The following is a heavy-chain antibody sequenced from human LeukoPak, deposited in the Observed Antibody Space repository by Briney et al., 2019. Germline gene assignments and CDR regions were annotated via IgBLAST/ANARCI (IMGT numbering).Heavy chain of an antibody. CDR3: ARDSVHGYYDSSGYSTLLDY. CDR1: RFTFSNHY. D-gene: IGHD3-22*01. CDR2: IKEDGSEK. J-gene: IGHJ4*02. Sequence: GGSLRLSCVASRFTFSNHYMSWVRQAPGKGLEWVANIKEDGSEKYYVDSVKGRFTISRDNAKNSLYLQMNSLRAEDTAVYYCARDSVHGYYDSSGYSTLLDYWGQGSLVTVSS. V-gene: IGHV3-7*01.